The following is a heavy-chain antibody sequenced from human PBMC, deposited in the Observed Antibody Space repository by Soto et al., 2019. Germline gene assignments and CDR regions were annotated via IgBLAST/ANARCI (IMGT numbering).Heavy chain of an antibody. CDR1: GFTFSSYC. J-gene: IGHJ4*02. Sequence: RLSCTATGFTFSSYCMRWVRHAPFNGLEFVLVIWYDGSNKYYADSVKGRFTISRDNSKNTLYLQMNSLRAEDTAVYYCARDFPRRLFSHDKGSVEYWGQGTLVTVPS. D-gene: IGHD3-10*02. V-gene: IGHV3-33*01. CDR2: IWYDGSNK. CDR3: ARDFPRRLFSHDKGSVEY.